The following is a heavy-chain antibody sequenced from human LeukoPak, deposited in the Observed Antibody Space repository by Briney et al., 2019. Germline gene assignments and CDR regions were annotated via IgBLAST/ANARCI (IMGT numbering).Heavy chain of an antibody. J-gene: IGHJ4*02. D-gene: IGHD6-13*01. CDR1: GGSISSYY. Sequence: SSETLSLTCTVSGGSISSYYWSWIRQPPGKGLEWIGYIYYSGSTNYNPSLKSRVTISVDTSKNQFSLKLSSVTAADTAVYYCASSGYSSSWYGDFDYWGQGTLVTVSS. CDR3: ASSGYSSSWYGDFDY. CDR2: IYYSGST. V-gene: IGHV4-59*01.